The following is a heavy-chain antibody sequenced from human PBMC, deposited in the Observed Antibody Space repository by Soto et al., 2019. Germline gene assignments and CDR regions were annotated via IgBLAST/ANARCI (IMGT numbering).Heavy chain of an antibody. V-gene: IGHV3-30*18. CDR1: GFTFRNYG. CDR3: AKDRSLGYCSGGDCYYYYGMDV. CDR2: VSYDGDKK. J-gene: IGHJ6*02. D-gene: IGHD2-15*01. Sequence: QVQLVESGGGVVQPGTSLRLSCAASGFTFRNYGIHWVRQAPDKGLEWVAVVSYDGDKKYYGDSVKGRFTISRDNSKTSVDLQMNSLRAEDTAVYYCAKDRSLGYCSGGDCYYYYGMDVWGQGTTVTVSS.